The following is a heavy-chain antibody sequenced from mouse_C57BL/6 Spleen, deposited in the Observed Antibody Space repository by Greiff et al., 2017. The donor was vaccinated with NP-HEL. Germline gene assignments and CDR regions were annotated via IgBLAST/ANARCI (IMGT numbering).Heavy chain of an antibody. Sequence: QLQQSGPELVKPGASVKISCKASGYAFSSSWMNWVKQRPGKGLEWIGRIYPGDGDTNYNGKFKGKATLTADKSSSTAYMQLSSLTSEDSAVYFCARSYSNYVGYFDYWGQGTTLTVSS. D-gene: IGHD2-5*01. V-gene: IGHV1-82*01. CDR3: ARSYSNYVGYFDY. CDR1: GYAFSSSW. J-gene: IGHJ2*01. CDR2: IYPGDGDT.